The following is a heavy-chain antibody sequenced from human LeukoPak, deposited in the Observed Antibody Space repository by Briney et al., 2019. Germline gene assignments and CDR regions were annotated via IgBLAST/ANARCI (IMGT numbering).Heavy chain of an antibody. V-gene: IGHV4-59*01. Sequence: PSETLCLTCTASGGSISSYYWSWIRQPPGKRLEWIGYIYYSGSTNYNPSLKRRVTISVDTSKIQFSLKLSSVTAADAAVYYCARVITFGGVVAFDYWGQGTLVTVSS. CDR1: GGSISSYY. CDR3: ARVITFGGVVAFDY. D-gene: IGHD3-16*02. J-gene: IGHJ4*02. CDR2: IYYSGST.